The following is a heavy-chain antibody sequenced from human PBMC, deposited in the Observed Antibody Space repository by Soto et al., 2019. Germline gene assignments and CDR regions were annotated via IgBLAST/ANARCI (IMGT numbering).Heavy chain of an antibody. D-gene: IGHD4-4*01. CDR2: SHSRGST. J-gene: IGHJ5*02. Sequence: GGSLTLSCAACGFTVSINDMNCVRQALGKGLEWVAVSHSRGSTYYADSVKGRFTISRDTSKNTLYLQMNSMRAEDTAVYSCARLVCNSVGWFAPGDQGTLIT. CDR1: GFTVSIND. V-gene: IGHV3-53*01. CDR3: ARLVCNSVGWFAP.